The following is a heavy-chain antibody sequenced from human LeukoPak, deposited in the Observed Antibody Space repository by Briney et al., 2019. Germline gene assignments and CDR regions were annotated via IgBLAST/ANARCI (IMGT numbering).Heavy chain of an antibody. D-gene: IGHD3-22*01. Sequence: SETLSLTCTVSGGSLSGYYWSWIRQPPGKGLEWIGYIYYSGSRNYNPSLKSRVTISVDTSKNQFSLRLSSVTAADTAVYYCVRGYYDSSGYYYFDYWGQGTLVTVSS. CDR2: IYYSGSR. CDR1: GGSLSGYY. J-gene: IGHJ4*02. V-gene: IGHV4-59*01. CDR3: VRGYYDSSGYYYFDY.